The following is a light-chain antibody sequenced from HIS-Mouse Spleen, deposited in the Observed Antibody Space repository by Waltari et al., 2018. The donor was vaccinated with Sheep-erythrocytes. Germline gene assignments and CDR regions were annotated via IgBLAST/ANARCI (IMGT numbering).Light chain of an antibody. V-gene: IGKV3-15*01. J-gene: IGKJ2*01. CDR2: VAS. Sequence: EIVMTQSPATLSVSPGERATLSCRASQSVGSNLAWYQQKPGQAPRLLIYVASTRATGIPARFSGSGSGTEFTLTISSMQSEDFAVYYCQQYNNWMYTFGQGTKLEIK. CDR3: QQYNNWMYT. CDR1: QSVGSN.